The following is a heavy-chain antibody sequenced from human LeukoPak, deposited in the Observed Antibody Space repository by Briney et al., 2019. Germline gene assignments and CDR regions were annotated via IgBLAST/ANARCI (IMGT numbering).Heavy chain of an antibody. V-gene: IGHV4-4*02. CDR2: IYHSGST. CDR3: ARDLFGYYDSSGYYTYFDY. D-gene: IGHD3-22*01. CDR1: GGSISSGNW. J-gene: IGHJ4*02. Sequence: SETLSLTCVVSGGSISSGNWWSWVRQPPGKGLEWIGEIYHSGSTNYNPSLKSRVTMSVDTSKNQFSLKLSSVTAEDTAVYYCARDLFGYYDSSGYYTYFDYWGQGTLVTVSS.